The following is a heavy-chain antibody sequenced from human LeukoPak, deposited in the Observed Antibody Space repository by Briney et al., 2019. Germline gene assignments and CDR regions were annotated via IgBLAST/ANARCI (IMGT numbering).Heavy chain of an antibody. CDR2: IYTSGST. D-gene: IGHD3-10*01. Sequence: SETLSLTCTVSGGSISSSNFYWGWIRQPPGKGLEWIGRIYTSGSTNYNPSLKSRVTMSVDTSKNQFSLKLSSVTAADTAVYYCARDIQYYYGSGSYEGYWGQGTLVTVSS. V-gene: IGHV4-39*07. CDR3: ARDIQYYYGSGSYEGY. CDR1: GGSISSSNFY. J-gene: IGHJ4*02.